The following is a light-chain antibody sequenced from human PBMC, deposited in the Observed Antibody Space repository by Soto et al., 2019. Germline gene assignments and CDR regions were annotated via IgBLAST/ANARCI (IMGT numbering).Light chain of an antibody. CDR3: CSLTNGATWV. CDR1: NSDVGSHNF. CDR2: EAS. Sequence: QSVLTQPASVSGSPGQSITISCTGTNSDVGSHNFVSWYQQYPGKAPKLLIYEASKRPSGLSNRFSGSKSGNTASLTISGLQAEGEADYYCCSLTNGATWVFGGGTKLTVL. J-gene: IGLJ3*02. V-gene: IGLV2-23*01.